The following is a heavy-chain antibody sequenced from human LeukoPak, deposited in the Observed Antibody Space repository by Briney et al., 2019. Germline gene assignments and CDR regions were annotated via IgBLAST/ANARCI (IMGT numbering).Heavy chain of an antibody. V-gene: IGHV4-34*01. Sequence: ASETLSLTCAAYGGSFSGYYWSWIRQPPGKGLEWIGEINHSGSTNYNPSLKSRVTISVDTSKNQFSLKLSSVTAADTAVYYCARGKSYYHDSSGYYPYYFDYWGQGTLVTVSS. CDR2: INHSGST. CDR1: GGSFSGYY. J-gene: IGHJ4*02. CDR3: ARGKSYYHDSSGYYPYYFDY. D-gene: IGHD3-22*01.